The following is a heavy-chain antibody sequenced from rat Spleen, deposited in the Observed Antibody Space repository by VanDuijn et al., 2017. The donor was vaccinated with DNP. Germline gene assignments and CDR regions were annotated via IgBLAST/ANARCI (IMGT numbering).Heavy chain of an antibody. D-gene: IGHD1-4*01. J-gene: IGHJ2*01. V-gene: IGHV5-22*01. CDR2: ISYDGGRT. CDR3: ARHVLPLRVWDY. CDR1: GFTFSNYY. Sequence: EVQLVESGGGSVQPGRSLKLSCVASGFTFSNYYLAWVRQAPTKGLEWVAYISYDGGRTYNGDSVKGRFTISRDIAKNTLYLQMNSLRSEDTATYYCARHVLPLRVWDYWGQGVMVTVSS.